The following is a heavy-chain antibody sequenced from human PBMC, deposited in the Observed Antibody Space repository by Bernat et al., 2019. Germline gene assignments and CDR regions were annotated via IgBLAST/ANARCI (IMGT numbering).Heavy chain of an antibody. Sequence: QVQLVESGGGVVQPGRSLRLSCAASGFTFSSYGMHWVRQAPGKGLEWVAVISYDGSKKYYADSVKGRFTISRDNSKNTLYLQMNSLRAEDTAVYYCATLGTHYDSSGYYYDYWGQGTLVTVSS. J-gene: IGHJ4*02. D-gene: IGHD3-22*01. V-gene: IGHV3-30*03. CDR1: GFTFSSYG. CDR3: ATLGTHYDSSGYYYDY. CDR2: ISYDGSKK.